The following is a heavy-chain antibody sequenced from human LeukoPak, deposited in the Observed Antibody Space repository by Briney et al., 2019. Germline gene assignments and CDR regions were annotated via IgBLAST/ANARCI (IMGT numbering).Heavy chain of an antibody. D-gene: IGHD3-10*01. CDR2: INTNTGNP. CDR1: GYTFTSYA. Sequence: GASVKVSCKASGYTFTSYAMNWVRQAPGQGLEWVGWINTNTGNPTYAQGFTGRFVFSLDTSVSTAYLQISSLKAEDTAVYYCARSPYYYGSGSLRIDYWGQGTLVTVSS. J-gene: IGHJ4*02. V-gene: IGHV7-4-1*02. CDR3: ARSPYYYGSGSLRIDY.